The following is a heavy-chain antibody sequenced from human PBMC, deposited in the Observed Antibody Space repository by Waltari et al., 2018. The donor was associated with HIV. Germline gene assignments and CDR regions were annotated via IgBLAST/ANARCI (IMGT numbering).Heavy chain of an antibody. CDR2: IYTSGSN. CDR1: GGSISGGSYY. CDR3: ARDKYYYDSSGYYFDY. D-gene: IGHD3-22*01. J-gene: IGHJ4*02. Sequence: QVQLQESGPGLVKPSQTLSLTCTVSGGSISGGSYYWSWIRQPAGKGLEWIGRIYTSGSNNYNPSLKSRVTISVDTSKNQFSLKLSSVTAADTAVYYCARDKYYYDSSGYYFDYWGQGTLVTVSS. V-gene: IGHV4-61*02.